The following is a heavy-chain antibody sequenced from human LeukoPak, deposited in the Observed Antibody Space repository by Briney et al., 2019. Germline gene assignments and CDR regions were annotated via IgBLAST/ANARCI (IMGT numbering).Heavy chain of an antibody. J-gene: IGHJ5*02. CDR2: IYYSGST. Sequence: SDTLSLTCTVSGGSISSSSYYWGWIRQPPGKGLEWIGSIYYSGSTYYNPSLKSRVTISADTSKNQFSLKLSSVTAADTAVYYCARSTTVARWGQQPPTYVDNWFDPWGQGTLVTVSS. CDR3: ARSTTVARWGQQPPTYVDNWFDP. CDR1: GGSISSSSYY. D-gene: IGHD6-13*01. V-gene: IGHV4-39*01.